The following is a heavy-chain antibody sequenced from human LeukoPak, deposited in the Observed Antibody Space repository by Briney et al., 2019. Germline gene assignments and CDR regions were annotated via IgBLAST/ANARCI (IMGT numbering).Heavy chain of an antibody. CDR1: GGSISSYY. J-gene: IGHJ4*02. V-gene: IGHV4-59*01. CDR2: IYYSGST. CDR3: ARDSGDLFDY. D-gene: IGHD2-21*02. Sequence: SETLSLTCTVSGGSISSYYWSWIRQPPGKRLEWIGHIYYSGSTNYNPSLKSRVTISVDTSKNQFSLKLSSVTAADTAVYYCARDSGDLFDYWGQGTLVTVSS.